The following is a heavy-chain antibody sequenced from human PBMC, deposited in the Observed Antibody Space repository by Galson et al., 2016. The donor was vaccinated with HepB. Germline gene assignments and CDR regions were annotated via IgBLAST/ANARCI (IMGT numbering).Heavy chain of an antibody. D-gene: IGHD6-25*01. CDR2: IYTAGDT. CDR3: ARDSGYNEHGGFDN. V-gene: IGHV3-13*01. J-gene: IGHJ4*02. Sequence: SLRLSCAASGFSFSNYDMYWVRQAPGKGLEWVSSIYTAGDTYYQDSVEGRFTVSRENAKNSLYLHMNSLRAGDTAVYYCARDSGYNEHGGFDNWGQGTLVTVSS. CDR1: GFSFSNYD.